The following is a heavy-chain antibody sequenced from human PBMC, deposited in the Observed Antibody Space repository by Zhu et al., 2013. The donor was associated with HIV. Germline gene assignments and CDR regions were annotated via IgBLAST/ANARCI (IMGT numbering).Heavy chain of an antibody. Sequence: QVQLVQSGAEMKSPGASVRISCRASGYIFIDYYLHWVRQAPGQGPESMGWINPRNGDTKYAPNFQGRLTLTRDTSISTIYMVLNSLTSEDTAVYSCATDGPRTYYYAHWGQGTPGPPSPQ. J-gene: IGHJ4*02. CDR2: INPRNGDT. CDR3: ATDGPRTYYYAH. D-gene: IGHD2-21*01. V-gene: IGHV1-2*07. CDR1: GYIFIDYY.